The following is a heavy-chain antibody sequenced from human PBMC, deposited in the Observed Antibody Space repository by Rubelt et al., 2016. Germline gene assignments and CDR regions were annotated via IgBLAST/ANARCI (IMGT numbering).Heavy chain of an antibody. J-gene: IGHJ4*02. CDR3: ARDSRYCSGGSCYLYYFDY. Sequence: MHWVRQAPGQGLEWMGIINPSGGSTSYAQKFQGRVTITRDTSASTAYMELSSLRSEDTAVYYCARDSRYCSGGSCYLYYFDYWGQGTLVTVSS. CDR2: INPSGGST. V-gene: IGHV1-46*01. D-gene: IGHD2-15*01.